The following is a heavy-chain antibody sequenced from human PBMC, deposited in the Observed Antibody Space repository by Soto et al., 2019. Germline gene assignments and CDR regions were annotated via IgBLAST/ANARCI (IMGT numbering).Heavy chain of an antibody. J-gene: IGHJ4*02. CDR1: GYTFTSFG. V-gene: IGHV1-18*01. Sequence: PGESLKVSCKTSGYTFTSFGISWVRQAPGQGLEWMGWITTDKGKTNYAQKFQGRVTMTTDTSTSTAYMELRSLRSDDTAVYYCATRSPAFDYWGQGTLVTAPQ. CDR2: ITTDKGKT. CDR3: ATRSPAFDY.